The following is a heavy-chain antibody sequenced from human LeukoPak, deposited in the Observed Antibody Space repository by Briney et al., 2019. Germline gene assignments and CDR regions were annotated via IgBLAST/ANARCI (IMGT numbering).Heavy chain of an antibody. D-gene: IGHD3-16*01. CDR1: GYTFTGYY. CDR3: AREVLRGDYVWGTTDY. V-gene: IGHV1-2*02. J-gene: IGHJ4*02. CDR2: INPNSGGT. Sequence: ASVKVSCKASGYTFTGYYMHWVRQAPGQGLEWMGWINPNSGGTNYAQKFQGRVTMTRDTSISIAYMELSRLRSDDTAVYYCAREVLRGDYVWGTTDYWGQGTLVTVSS.